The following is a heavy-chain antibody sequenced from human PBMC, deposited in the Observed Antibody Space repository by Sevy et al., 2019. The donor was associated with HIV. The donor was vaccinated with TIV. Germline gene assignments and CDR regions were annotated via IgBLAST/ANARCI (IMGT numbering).Heavy chain of an antibody. J-gene: IGHJ4*02. Sequence: SETLSLTCTVSGGSISSYYWSWIRQPPGKGLEWIGYIYYSGSTNYNPSLKSRVTISVDTSKNQFSLKLSSVTAADTAVYYCARGTSGDYGDLDYWGQGTLVTVSS. V-gene: IGHV4-59*01. CDR2: IYYSGST. CDR3: ARGTSGDYGDLDY. CDR1: GGSISSYY. D-gene: IGHD4-17*01.